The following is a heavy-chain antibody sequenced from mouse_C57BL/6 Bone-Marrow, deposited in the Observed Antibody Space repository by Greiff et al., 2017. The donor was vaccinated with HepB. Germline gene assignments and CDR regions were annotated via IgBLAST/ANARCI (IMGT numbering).Heavy chain of an antibody. CDR2: ISSGGDYI. V-gene: IGHV5-9-1*02. CDR3: TREEGYFDY. Sequence: EVKLMESGEGLVKPGGSLKLSCAASGFTFSSYAMSWVRQTPEKRLEWVAYISSGGDYIYYADTVKGRFTISRDNARNTLYLQMSSLKSEDTAMYYCTREEGYFDYWGQGTTLTVSS. CDR1: GFTFSSYA. J-gene: IGHJ2*01.